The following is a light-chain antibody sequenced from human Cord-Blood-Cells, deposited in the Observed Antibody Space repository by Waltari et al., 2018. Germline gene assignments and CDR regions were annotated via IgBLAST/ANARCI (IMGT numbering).Light chain of an antibody. J-gene: IGKJ2*01. Sequence: DIHMTQSPSSVSASVGVSVTITCRASQSISSYLTWYQQKPGKAPKLLIYAASSLQSGVPSRFSGSGSGTDFTLTISSLQPEDFATYYCQQGYSTPYTFGQGTKLEIK. CDR2: AAS. V-gene: IGKV1-39*01. CDR3: QQGYSTPYT. CDR1: QSISSY.